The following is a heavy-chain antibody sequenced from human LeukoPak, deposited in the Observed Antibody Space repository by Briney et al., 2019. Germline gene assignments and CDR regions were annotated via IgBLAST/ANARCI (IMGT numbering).Heavy chain of an antibody. J-gene: IGHJ4*02. Sequence: SETLSLTCTVSGGSISSGGYYWSWIRQHPGKGLEWIGYIYYSGSTYYNPSLKSRVTISVDTSKNQLSLKLSSVTAADTAVYYCARHYDSSGYAPFDYWGQGTLVTVSS. V-gene: IGHV4-31*03. CDR1: GGSISSGGYY. CDR2: IYYSGST. D-gene: IGHD3-22*01. CDR3: ARHYDSSGYAPFDY.